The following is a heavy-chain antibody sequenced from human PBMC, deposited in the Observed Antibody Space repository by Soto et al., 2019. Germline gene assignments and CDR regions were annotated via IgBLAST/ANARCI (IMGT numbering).Heavy chain of an antibody. Sequence: QVQLVQSGAEVKKPGASVKVSCKASGYTFTSYAMHWVRQAPGQRLEWMGWINAGNGNTKYSQKFQGRVTITRDTSPSTASMEQSSLRSEDTAVYYCARMGDIVVVVADEYGMDVWGQGTTVTVSS. J-gene: IGHJ6*02. CDR1: GYTFTSYA. CDR2: INAGNGNT. V-gene: IGHV1-3*01. D-gene: IGHD2-15*01. CDR3: ARMGDIVVVVADEYGMDV.